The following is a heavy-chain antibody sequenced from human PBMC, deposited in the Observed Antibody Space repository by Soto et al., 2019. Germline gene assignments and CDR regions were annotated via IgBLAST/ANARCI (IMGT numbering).Heavy chain of an antibody. CDR3: ARVLGKGFGELLSPWYFDY. J-gene: IGHJ4*02. Sequence: GASVKVSCKASGYTFTSYYMHWVRQAPGQGLEWMGIINPSGGSTSYAQKFQGRVTMTRDTSTSTVYMELSSLRSEDTAVYYCARVLGKGFGELLSPWYFDYWGQGTLVTVSS. CDR1: GYTFTSYY. CDR2: INPSGGST. V-gene: IGHV1-46*01. D-gene: IGHD3-10*01.